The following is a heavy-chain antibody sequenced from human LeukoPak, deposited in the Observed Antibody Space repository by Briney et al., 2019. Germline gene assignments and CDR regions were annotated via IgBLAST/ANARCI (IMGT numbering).Heavy chain of an antibody. V-gene: IGHV3-74*01. D-gene: IGHD4/OR15-4a*01. CDR1: EFIFSNYW. CDR3: ARVQVLGTYDWFDP. Sequence: GGSLRLSCAASEFIFSNYWMHWVRQAPGKGLVWVSRINSDGSFASYADSVKGRFTISRDNAKNTLYLQMNSLRAEDTAIYYCARVQVLGTYDWFDPWGQGTLVTVSS. J-gene: IGHJ5*02. CDR2: INSDGSFA.